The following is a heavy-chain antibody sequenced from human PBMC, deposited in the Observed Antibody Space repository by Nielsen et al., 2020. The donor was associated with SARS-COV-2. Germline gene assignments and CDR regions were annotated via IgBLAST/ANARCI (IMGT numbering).Heavy chain of an antibody. Sequence: ASVKVSCKASGYTFTSYGISWVRQAPGQGLEWMGRINPNNGGTNYAEKFQGRVTMTRDTSISTVFMEMRRLTSDDTAFYYCARDTPVVMLSLTDSSGPWGQGTLVTVSS. J-gene: IGHJ5*02. CDR2: INPNNGGT. CDR1: GYTFTSYG. V-gene: IGHV1-2*06. D-gene: IGHD2/OR15-2a*01. CDR3: ARDTPVVMLSLTDSSGP.